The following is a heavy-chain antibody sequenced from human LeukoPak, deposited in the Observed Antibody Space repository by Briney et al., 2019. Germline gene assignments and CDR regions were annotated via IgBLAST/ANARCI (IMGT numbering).Heavy chain of an antibody. CDR1: GFTFSVYT. J-gene: IGHJ4*02. V-gene: IGHV3-73*01. D-gene: IGHD3-22*01. Sequence: GGSLRLSCAASGFTFSVYTLHWVRQASGKGLEWVGRIRSKANSYATAYAASVKGRFTISRDDSKNTAYLQMNSLKTEDTAVYYCTRLGGYDSSGEGAPLDYWGQGTLVTVSS. CDR2: IRSKANSYAT. CDR3: TRLGGYDSSGEGAPLDY.